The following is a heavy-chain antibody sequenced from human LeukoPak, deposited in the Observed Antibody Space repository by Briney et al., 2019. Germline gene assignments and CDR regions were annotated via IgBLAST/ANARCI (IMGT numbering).Heavy chain of an antibody. Sequence: PGGSLRLSSAASGFTFSSFAMNWVRQAPGKGLEWVSGISGSGGSTYYADSVKGRFTISRDNSKNTLYVQMNSLRAEDTAVYYCARLYSSTWENYFDYWGQGTLVTVSS. J-gene: IGHJ4*02. V-gene: IGHV3-23*01. CDR2: ISGSGGST. D-gene: IGHD6-13*01. CDR3: ARLYSSTWENYFDY. CDR1: GFTFSSFA.